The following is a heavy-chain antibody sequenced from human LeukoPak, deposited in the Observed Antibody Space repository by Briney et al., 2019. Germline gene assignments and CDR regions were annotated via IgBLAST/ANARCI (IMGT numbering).Heavy chain of an antibody. D-gene: IGHD1-26*01. V-gene: IGHV1-2*02. Sequence: EASVKVSCKASGYTFTGYYMHWVRQAPGQGLEWMGWINPNSGGTNYAQKFQGRVTMTRDTSISTANMELSRLRSDDTAVYYCASFDSGSYSPKADYWGQGTLVTVSS. CDR2: INPNSGGT. CDR1: GYTFTGYY. CDR3: ASFDSGSYSPKADY. J-gene: IGHJ4*02.